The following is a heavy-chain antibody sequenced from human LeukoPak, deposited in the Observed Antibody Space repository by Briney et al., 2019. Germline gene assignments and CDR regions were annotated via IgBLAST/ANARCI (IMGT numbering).Heavy chain of an antibody. D-gene: IGHD5-24*01. CDR3: ARGMATILAWFDP. V-gene: IGHV4-34*01. J-gene: IGHJ5*02. CDR2: INHSGRT. CDR1: GGSFSGYY. Sequence: SETLSLTCAVYGGSFSGYYWSWIRQPPGKGLEWIGEINHSGRTNYNPSLKSRVTISVDTSKNQFSLKLSSVTAADTAVYYCARGMATILAWFDPWGEGTLVTVSS.